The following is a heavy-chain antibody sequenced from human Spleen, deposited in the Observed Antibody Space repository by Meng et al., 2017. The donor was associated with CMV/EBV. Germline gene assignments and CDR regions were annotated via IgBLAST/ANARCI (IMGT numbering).Heavy chain of an antibody. CDR3: ARARREIWFDP. J-gene: IGHJ5*02. Sequence: VQLQQWGAGLLKPSETLSLTCAVYGGSFSGYYWSWIRQPPGKGLEWIGEINHSGSTNYNPSLKSRVTISVDTSKNQFSLKLSSVTAADTAVYYCARARREIWFDPWGQGTLVTVSS. V-gene: IGHV4-34*01. D-gene: IGHD1-26*01. CDR1: GGSFSGYY. CDR2: INHSGST.